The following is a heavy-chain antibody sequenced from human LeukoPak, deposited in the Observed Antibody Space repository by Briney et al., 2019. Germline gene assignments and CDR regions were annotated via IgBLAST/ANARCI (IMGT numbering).Heavy chain of an antibody. CDR3: ARDGPVVVIDYAFDI. J-gene: IGHJ3*02. CDR1: GYTFTGYY. CDR2: INPNSGGT. V-gene: IGHV1-2*02. Sequence: ASVKVSCKASGYTFTGYYMHWVRQAPGQGLEWMGWINPNSGGTNYAQKFQGRVTMTRDTSISTAYMELSRLRSDDTAVYYCARDGPVVVIDYAFDIWGQGTMVTVSS. D-gene: IGHD2-21*01.